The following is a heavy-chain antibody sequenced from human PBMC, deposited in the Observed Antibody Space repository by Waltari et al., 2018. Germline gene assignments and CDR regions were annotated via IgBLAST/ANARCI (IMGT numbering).Heavy chain of an antibody. D-gene: IGHD3-3*01. J-gene: IGHJ4*02. CDR3: AKRAEWLFSGLYYFDY. CDR1: GFTFSSYA. V-gene: IGHV3-23*01. CDR2: ISGSGGST. Sequence: EVQLLESGGGLVQPGGSLRLSCAASGFTFSSYAMSWVRQAPGRGLEWVSAISGSGGSTYDSDSVKGRFTISRDNSKNTRYLQMNSLRAEDTAVYYCAKRAEWLFSGLYYFDYWGQGTLVTVSS.